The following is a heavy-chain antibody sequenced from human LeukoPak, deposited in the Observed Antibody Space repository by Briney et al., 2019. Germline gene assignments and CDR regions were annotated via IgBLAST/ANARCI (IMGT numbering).Heavy chain of an antibody. Sequence: SETLSLTCTVSGGSISGYYWSWIRQPPGKGLEWIGYIYYSGSTNYNPSLKSRVTISVGTSKNQFSLKLSSVTAADTAVYYCARAPPFYYDSSGSDYWGQGTLVTVSS. D-gene: IGHD3-22*01. CDR1: GGSISGYY. J-gene: IGHJ4*02. CDR3: ARAPPFYYDSSGSDY. CDR2: IYYSGST. V-gene: IGHV4-59*01.